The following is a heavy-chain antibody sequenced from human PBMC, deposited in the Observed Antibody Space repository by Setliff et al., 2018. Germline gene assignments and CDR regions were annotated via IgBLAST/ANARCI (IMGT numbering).Heavy chain of an antibody. Sequence: PSETLSLTCSVSGDSISAASIMAWIRQPPGKGLEFIGYVYYSGAAKYDPSLKSRVTMSVDTSKNQFSLMVTSVTAEDTAVYYCARMSGFQYIDVWDKGTTVTVSS. CDR3: ARMSGFQYIDV. D-gene: IGHD3-3*01. V-gene: IGHV4-59*08. CDR1: GDSISAAS. J-gene: IGHJ6*03. CDR2: VYYSGAA.